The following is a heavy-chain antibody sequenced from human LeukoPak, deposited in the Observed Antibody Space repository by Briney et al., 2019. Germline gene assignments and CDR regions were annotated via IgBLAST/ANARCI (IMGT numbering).Heavy chain of an antibody. CDR1: GFTFSSYG. V-gene: IGHV3-33*01. Sequence: GGSLRLSCAASGFTFSSYGMHWVRQAPGKGLEWVAVIWYDGSNKYYADSVKGRFTISRDNSKNTLYLQMNSLRAEDTAVYYCAGGGIAAAGTPLDYWGQGTLVTVSS. D-gene: IGHD6-13*01. J-gene: IGHJ4*02. CDR2: IWYDGSNK. CDR3: AGGGIAAAGTPLDY.